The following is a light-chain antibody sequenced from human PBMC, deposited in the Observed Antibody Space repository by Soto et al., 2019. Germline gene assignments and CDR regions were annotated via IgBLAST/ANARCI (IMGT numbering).Light chain of an antibody. V-gene: IGKV1-5*03. J-gene: IGKJ1*01. CDR3: QQYYSYPRT. CDR1: ESVKSW. CDR2: KAS. Sequence: DIQMTQSPSTLSASIGDRVTIICRASESVKSWLAWYQQKPGKAPNLLIYKASTLQSGVPLRFSGSESGAEFTLTISSLQPDDLAIYYCQQYYSYPRTFGQGIKVDIK.